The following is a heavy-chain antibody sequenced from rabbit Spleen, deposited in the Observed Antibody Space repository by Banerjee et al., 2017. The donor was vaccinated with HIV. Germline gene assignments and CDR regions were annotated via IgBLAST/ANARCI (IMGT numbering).Heavy chain of an antibody. V-gene: IGHV1S40*01. J-gene: IGHJ2*01. CDR1: GFSVNSGYD. CDR2: IYADSGVT. D-gene: IGHD6-1*01. CDR3: ANVIYGYGGAIDP. Sequence: QSLEESGGGLVKPGASLTLTCKASGFSVNSGYDMCWVRQAPRKGLEWIACIYADSGVTYSAPWAKGRFSNSKTSSPTVTLQMAILTAADTATYFCANVIYGYGGAIDPWGPGTLVTVS.